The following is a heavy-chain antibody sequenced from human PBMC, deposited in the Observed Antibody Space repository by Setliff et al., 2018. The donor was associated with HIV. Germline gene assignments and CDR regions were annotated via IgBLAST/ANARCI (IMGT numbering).Heavy chain of an antibody. CDR3: NIYYYYYMDV. J-gene: IGHJ6*03. V-gene: IGHV4-4*02. CDR1: GGSISSSNW. Sequence: PSETLSLTCAVAGGSISSSNWWSWVRQPPGKGLEWIGEIYHSGSTNYNPSLKSRVTISLDRSKTQFSLQLSSVTAADTAVYYCNIYYYYYMDVWGKGTTVTVSS. CDR2: IYHSGST.